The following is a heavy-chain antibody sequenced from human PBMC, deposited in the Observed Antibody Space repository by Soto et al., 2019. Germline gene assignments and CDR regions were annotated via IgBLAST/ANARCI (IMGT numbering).Heavy chain of an antibody. CDR3: ARDSPDYGGNSAVGFDP. J-gene: IGHJ5*02. Sequence: ASVKVSCKVSGYTLTELSMHWVRQAPGKGLEWMGGFDPEDGETIYAQKFQGRVTMTEDTSTDTVYMELSSLRSEDTAVYYCARDSPDYGGNSAVGFDPWGQGTLVTVSS. CDR2: FDPEDGET. V-gene: IGHV1-24*01. D-gene: IGHD4-17*01. CDR1: GYTLTELS.